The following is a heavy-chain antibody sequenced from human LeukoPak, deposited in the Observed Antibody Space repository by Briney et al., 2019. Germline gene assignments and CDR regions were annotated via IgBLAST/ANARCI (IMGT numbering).Heavy chain of an antibody. CDR3: AKDSAKKYDDY. V-gene: IGHV3-23*01. Sequence: GGSLRLSCAASDFSFITYVMSWVRQAPGKGLEWVSTISGGGDATYYADSVKGRFTISRENSKNTLYLQMNSLRAEDTAVYYCAKDSAKKYDDYWGQGTLVTVSS. CDR2: ISGGGDAT. D-gene: IGHD2/OR15-2a*01. J-gene: IGHJ4*02. CDR1: DFSFITYV.